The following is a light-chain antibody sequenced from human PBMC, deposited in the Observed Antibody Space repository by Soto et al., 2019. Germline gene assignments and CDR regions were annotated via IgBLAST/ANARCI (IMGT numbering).Light chain of an antibody. CDR1: QGISNL. V-gene: IGKV1-17*01. Sequence: DIQMTQSPSSLSASVGDRVTITCRASQGISNLLGWFQHKPGKAPKRLIYAASSFQGGVPSRFSGSGSGTEFTLTITGLQPEDFADYYCLQHNTYPYTFGQGTKLESK. CDR3: LQHNTYPYT. CDR2: AAS. J-gene: IGKJ2*01.